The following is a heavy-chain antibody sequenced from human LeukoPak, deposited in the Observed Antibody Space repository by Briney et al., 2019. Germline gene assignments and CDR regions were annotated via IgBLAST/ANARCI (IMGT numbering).Heavy chain of an antibody. V-gene: IGHV3-48*03. J-gene: IGHJ4*02. Sequence: GGSLRLSCAASGITFGSYEMNWVRQAPGKGLEWVSCISSSGSTMYYADSVKGRFTISRDNAKNSLYLQMNSLRVEDTAVYYCARGFRDTAMFLDYWGQGTLVTVSS. CDR1: GITFGSYE. CDR2: ISSSGSTM. D-gene: IGHD5-18*01. CDR3: ARGFRDTAMFLDY.